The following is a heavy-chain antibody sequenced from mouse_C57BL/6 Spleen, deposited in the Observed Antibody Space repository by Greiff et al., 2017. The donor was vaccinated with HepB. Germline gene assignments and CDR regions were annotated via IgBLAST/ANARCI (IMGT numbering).Heavy chain of an antibody. J-gene: IGHJ1*03. CDR2: IYPGDGDT. V-gene: IGHV1-82*01. Sequence: VQLVESGPELVKPGASVKISCKASGYAFSSSWMNWVKQRPGKGLEWIGRIYPGDGDTNYNGKFKGKATLTADKSSSTAYMQLSSLTSEDSAVYFCAREGSSYWYFDVWGTGTTVTVSS. CDR1: GYAFSSSW. D-gene: IGHD1-1*01. CDR3: AREGSSYWYFDV.